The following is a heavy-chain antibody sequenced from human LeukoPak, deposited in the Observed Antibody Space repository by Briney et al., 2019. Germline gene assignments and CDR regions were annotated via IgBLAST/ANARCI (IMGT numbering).Heavy chain of an antibody. CDR2: ISGSGGST. CDR3: AKFIAAAGIRWFDP. V-gene: IGHV3-23*01. J-gene: IGHJ5*02. CDR1: GFTFSSYA. Sequence: GGSPRLSCAASGFTFSSYAMSWVRQAPGKGLEWVSAISGSGGSTYYADSVKGRFTISRDNSKNTLYLQMNSLRAEDTAVYYCAKFIAAAGIRWFDPWGQGTLVTVSS. D-gene: IGHD6-13*01.